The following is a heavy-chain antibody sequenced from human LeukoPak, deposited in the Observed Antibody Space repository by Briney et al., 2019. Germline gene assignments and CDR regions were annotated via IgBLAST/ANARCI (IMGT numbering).Heavy chain of an antibody. CDR3: ARGSGYYYGTYVLLDY. V-gene: IGHV4-59*11. CDR1: GGSISSHY. J-gene: IGHJ4*02. CDR2: IYYSGST. Sequence: PSETLSLTCTVSGGSISSHYWSWIRQPPGKGLEWIGYIYYSGSTNYNPSLKSRVTISVDTSKNQFSLKLSSVTAADTAVYYCARGSGYYYGTYVLLDYWGQGTLVTVSS. D-gene: IGHD3-22*01.